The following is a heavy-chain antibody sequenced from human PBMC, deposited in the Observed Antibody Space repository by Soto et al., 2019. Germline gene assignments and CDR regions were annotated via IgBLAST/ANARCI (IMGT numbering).Heavy chain of an antibody. CDR3: ARTPYYDSRPFDY. Sequence: QVQLQQWSAGLLKPSETLSLTCAVYGGSFSGYYWSWIRQPPGKGLEWIGEINHSGSTNYNPSLKSRVTISVDTSKNQFSLKLSSVTAADTAVYYCARTPYYDSRPFDYWGQGTLVTVSS. CDR2: INHSGST. J-gene: IGHJ4*02. CDR1: GGSFSGYY. V-gene: IGHV4-34*01. D-gene: IGHD3-22*01.